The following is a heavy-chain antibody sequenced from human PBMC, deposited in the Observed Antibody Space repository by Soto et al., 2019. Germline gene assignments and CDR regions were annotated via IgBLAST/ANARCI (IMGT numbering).Heavy chain of an antibody. V-gene: IGHV1-24*01. Sequence: ASVKVSCKVSGYTLTELSMHWVRQAPGKGLEWMGGFDPEDGETIYEQKFQGRVTMTEDTSTDTAYMELSSLRSEDTAVYYCATPIVFPDAFDIWGQGTMVNVSS. J-gene: IGHJ3*02. CDR2: FDPEDGET. CDR3: ATPIVFPDAFDI. CDR1: GYTLTELS. D-gene: IGHD3-16*02.